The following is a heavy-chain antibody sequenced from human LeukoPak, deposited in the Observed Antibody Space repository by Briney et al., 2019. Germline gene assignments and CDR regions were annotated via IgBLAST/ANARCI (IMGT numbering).Heavy chain of an antibody. CDR2: INHSGST. D-gene: IGHD3-10*01. CDR1: GGSFSGYY. J-gene: IGHJ4*02. V-gene: IGHV4-34*01. Sequence: SETLSLTCAVYGGSFSGYYWSWIRQPPGKGLEWIGEINHSGSTNYNPSLKSRVTISVDTSKNQFSLKLSSVTAADTAVYYCARAQGGFPSYYFDYWGQGTLVTVSS. CDR3: ARAQGGFPSYYFDY.